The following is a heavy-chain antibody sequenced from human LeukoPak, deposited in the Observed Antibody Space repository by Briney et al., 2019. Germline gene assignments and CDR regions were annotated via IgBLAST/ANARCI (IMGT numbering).Heavy chain of an antibody. CDR2: IYFSGST. D-gene: IGHD2-2*01. CDR3: ARTSTGGTYYFDY. CDR1: GGSINSYY. J-gene: IGHJ4*02. V-gene: IGHV4-4*07. Sequence: SETLSLTCTVSGGSINSYYWSWIRQPAGKGLEWIGRIYFSGSTNYNPSLRSRVTMSVDTSKSQFSLKLSLVTAADTAVYYCARTSTGGTYYFDYWGQGTLVTVSS.